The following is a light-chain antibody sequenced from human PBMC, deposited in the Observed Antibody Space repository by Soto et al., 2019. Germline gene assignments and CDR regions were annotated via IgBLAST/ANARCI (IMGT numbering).Light chain of an antibody. Sequence: DIQMTQSPSSLSASVGDGVTITCRASLRMSTFLAWYQQKPGKAPKLLIYAASTLKSGVPSRFSGSGSGTDFTLTISNLQPEDVATYYCQKYNSAPLTFGGGTKVEIK. J-gene: IGKJ4*01. V-gene: IGKV1-27*01. CDR1: LRMSTF. CDR3: QKYNSAPLT. CDR2: AAS.